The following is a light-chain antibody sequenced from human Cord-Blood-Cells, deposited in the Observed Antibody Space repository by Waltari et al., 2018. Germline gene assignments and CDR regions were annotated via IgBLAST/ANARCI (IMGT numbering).Light chain of an antibody. CDR1: SSDVGGYNY. CDR3: SSYTSSNWV. Sequence: QSALTQPASVSGSPGQSITIPCTGTSSDVGGYNYVSWYQQHSGKAPERMIYDVSNRSSGGSNRLPGTKSGNPASLTISGLQAAEAADYYCSSYTSSNWVFGGGTTLTVL. V-gene: IGLV2-14*01. J-gene: IGLJ3*02. CDR2: DVS.